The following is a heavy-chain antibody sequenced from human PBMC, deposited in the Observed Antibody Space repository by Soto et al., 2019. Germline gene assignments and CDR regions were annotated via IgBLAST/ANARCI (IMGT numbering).Heavy chain of an antibody. CDR3: AREGTTVDSYYYYGMDV. J-gene: IGHJ6*02. V-gene: IGHV4-59*01. CDR2: IYYSGST. Sequence: QVQLQESGPGLVKPSETLSLTCTVSGGSISSYYWSWIRQPPGKGLEWIGYIYYSGSTNYNPSLRSRVTISVDTSKNPCPLKLGSVTAADTAVYYCAREGTTVDSYYYYGMDVWGQGTTVTVSS. D-gene: IGHD1-1*01. CDR1: GGSISSYY.